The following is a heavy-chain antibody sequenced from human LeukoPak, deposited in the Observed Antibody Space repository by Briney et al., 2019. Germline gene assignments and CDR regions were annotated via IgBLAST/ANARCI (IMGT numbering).Heavy chain of an antibody. Sequence: SETLSLTCTVSGGSISSYYWSWIRQPPGKGLEWIGYIYTSGSTNYNPSLKSRVTISVDTSKNQFSLKLSSVTAADTAVYYCARHNPPPYSYGYFDYWGQGTLVTVSS. CDR2: IYTSGST. J-gene: IGHJ4*02. CDR3: ARHNPPPYSYGYFDY. V-gene: IGHV4-4*09. D-gene: IGHD5-18*01. CDR1: GGSISSYY.